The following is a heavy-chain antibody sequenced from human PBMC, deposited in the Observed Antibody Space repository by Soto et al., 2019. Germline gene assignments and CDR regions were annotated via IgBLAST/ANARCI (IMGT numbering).Heavy chain of an antibody. CDR3: SRAGVVVVAATYDP. CDR1: GFTFSDAW. CDR2: IRSKGYGGTT. Sequence: GGSLRLSCAASGFTFSDAWMSWVRQARGKGLEWVGFIRSKGYGGTTEYAASVKGRFSISRDDSKSIAYLQMNSLKTEDTAVYYCSRAGVVVVAATYDPWGQGT. D-gene: IGHD2-15*01. V-gene: IGHV3-49*04. J-gene: IGHJ5*02.